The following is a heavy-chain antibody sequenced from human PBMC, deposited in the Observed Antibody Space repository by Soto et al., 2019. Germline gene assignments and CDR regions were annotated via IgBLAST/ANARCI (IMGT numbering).Heavy chain of an antibody. CDR2: ISGSGSST. V-gene: IGHV3-23*01. CDR1: GFIFNNYA. CDR3: AKDRYFEWPTASDS. J-gene: IGHJ4*02. Sequence: HPGGSLRLSCAASGFIFNNYAMTWVRQAPGKGLEWVSAISGSGSSTDYADSVKGRFSISRDNSKNMLYLQMRSLRPDDTAVYYCAKDRYFEWPTASDSWGQGTLVTVSS. D-gene: IGHD3-9*01.